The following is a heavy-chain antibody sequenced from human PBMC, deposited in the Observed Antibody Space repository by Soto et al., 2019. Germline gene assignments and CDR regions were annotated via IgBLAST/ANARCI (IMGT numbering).Heavy chain of an antibody. CDR1: GGSISSSCYY. CDR3: ARPLEEYGDYFSRNWYFDL. Sequence: PSETLSLTCTVSGGSISSSCYYWGWIRQPPGKGLEWIGSIYYSGGSTYYNPSLKSRVTISVDTSKNQFSLKLSSVTAADTAVYYCARPLEEYGDYFSRNWYFDLWGRGTLVTVSS. V-gene: IGHV4-39*01. CDR2: IYYSGGST. D-gene: IGHD4-17*01. J-gene: IGHJ2*01.